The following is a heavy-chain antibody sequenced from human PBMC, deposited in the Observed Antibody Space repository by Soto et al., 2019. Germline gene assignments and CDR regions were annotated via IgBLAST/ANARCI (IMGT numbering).Heavy chain of an antibody. V-gene: IGHV1-69*04. Sequence: VQLVQSGAEVKKPGSSVKVSCKASGGKFTSNTFSWVRQAPGQGLEWMGRIIPILDVAHYAQKFQGRVTTTADKSTNTTYMELSSLTSGDTAIYYCARERITPLFYWGQGTLVTVSS. CDR1: GGKFTSNT. CDR2: IIPILDVA. J-gene: IGHJ4*02. CDR3: ARERITPLFY. D-gene: IGHD1-20*01.